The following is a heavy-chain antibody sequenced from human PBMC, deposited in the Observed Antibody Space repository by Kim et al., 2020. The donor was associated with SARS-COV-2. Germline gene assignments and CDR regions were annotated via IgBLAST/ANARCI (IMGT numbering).Heavy chain of an antibody. CDR2: INSDGSST. V-gene: IGHV3-74*01. J-gene: IGHJ4*02. Sequence: GGSLRLSCAASGFTFSSYWMHWVRQAPGKGLVWVSRINSDGSSTSYADSVKGRFTISRDNAKNTLYLQMNSLRAEDTAVYYCARPRNTAMVNYFDYWGQGTLVTVSS. CDR1: GFTFSSYW. D-gene: IGHD5-18*01. CDR3: ARPRNTAMVNYFDY.